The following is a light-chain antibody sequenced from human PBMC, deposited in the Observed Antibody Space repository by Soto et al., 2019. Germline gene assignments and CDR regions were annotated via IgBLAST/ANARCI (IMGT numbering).Light chain of an antibody. J-gene: IGKJ1*01. CDR1: QDISDW. Sequence: EIQMTQSPSTLSASVGDRVTITCRASQDISDWLAWYQQKPGKAPKVLIYKVSILESGVPSRFSGSGSGTDFTLSISSLQPDDFATYHCQQYHTYPWTFGQGIKVELK. V-gene: IGKV1-5*03. CDR2: KVS. CDR3: QQYHTYPWT.